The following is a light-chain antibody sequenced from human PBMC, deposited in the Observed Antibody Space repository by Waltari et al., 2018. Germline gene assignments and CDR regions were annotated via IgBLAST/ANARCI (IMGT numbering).Light chain of an antibody. CDR1: SSDIGDYKL. CDR2: DVS. J-gene: IGLJ1*01. V-gene: IGLV2-14*03. Sequence: QSALTQPASVSGSPGQSITISCTGTSSDIGDYKLVSWYQQHPGKAPKLIIYDVSNRPSVVSNRFSGSKAGNRASLTISGLQAEDEADYYCSSYRSTTTPCIFGSGTKVTVL. CDR3: SSYRSTTTPCI.